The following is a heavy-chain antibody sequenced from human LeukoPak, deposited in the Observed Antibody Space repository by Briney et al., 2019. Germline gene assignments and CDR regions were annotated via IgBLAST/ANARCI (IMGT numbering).Heavy chain of an antibody. J-gene: IGHJ3*02. CDR3: AREVGIQLWKGDAFDI. Sequence: GGSLRLSCAASGFTFSSYSMNWVRQAPGKGLEWVSSISSSSSYIYYADSVKGRFTISRDNAKNSLYLQMNSLRAEDTAVYYCAREVGIQLWKGDAFDIWGQGTMVTVSS. CDR1: GFTFSSYS. D-gene: IGHD5-18*01. CDR2: ISSSSSYI. V-gene: IGHV3-21*01.